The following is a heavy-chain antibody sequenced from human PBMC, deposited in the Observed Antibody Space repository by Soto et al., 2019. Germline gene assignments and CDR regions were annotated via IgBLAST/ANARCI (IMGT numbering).Heavy chain of an antibody. CDR1: GFSLSTSGVV. CDR3: LHSIRSSPPD. Sequence: QITLKESGPTLVKPTQTLTLTCTFSGFSLSTSGVVVGWIRQPPGKALEWLALIYWDDDKRYSPSLKSRLTITHDPSKNQVFLTMTNMDPVDTAPYYCLHSIRSSPPDWGQGTLVTVSS. J-gene: IGHJ4*02. D-gene: IGHD2-2*01. V-gene: IGHV2-5*02. CDR2: IYWDDDK.